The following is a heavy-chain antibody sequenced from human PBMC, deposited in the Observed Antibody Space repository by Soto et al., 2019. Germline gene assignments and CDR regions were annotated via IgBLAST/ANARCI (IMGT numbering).Heavy chain of an antibody. D-gene: IGHD6-13*01. CDR2: ISSSSDYI. J-gene: IGHJ4*02. Sequence: EVQLVESGGGLVKPGGPLRLSCAASGFTFPRYTMNCVRQAPGKGLEWVSSISSSSDYIYYADSMQDRVTISRDNAKNSLFLDMNSLTGEDTAVYYCARARVYATGPLDFWGQGTLVTVSS. CDR3: ARARVYATGPLDF. V-gene: IGHV3-21*02. CDR1: GFTFPRYT.